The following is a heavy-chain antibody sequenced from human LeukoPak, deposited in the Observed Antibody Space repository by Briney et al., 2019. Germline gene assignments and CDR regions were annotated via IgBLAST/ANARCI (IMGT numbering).Heavy chain of an antibody. CDR3: ARVTVETTLDH. CDR2: INHSGST. V-gene: IGHV4-34*01. CDR1: GGSFSDYY. J-gene: IGHJ4*02. Sequence: SETLSLTCAVYGGSFSDYYWSWIRQPPGKGLEWIGEINHSGSTNYNPSLKSRVTISVDTSKNQFSLKLSSVTAADTAVYYCARVTVETTLDHWGQGTLVTVSS. D-gene: IGHD4-17*01.